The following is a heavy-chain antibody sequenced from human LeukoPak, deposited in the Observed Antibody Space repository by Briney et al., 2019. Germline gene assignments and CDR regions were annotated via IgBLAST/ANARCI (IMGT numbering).Heavy chain of an antibody. D-gene: IGHD3-16*01. J-gene: IGHJ6*03. V-gene: IGHV3-23*01. CDR3: AKAPRFGDHAAEYFYYYMDV. Sequence: PGGSLRLSCAASGFTFSSYTMNWVRQAPGKGLERVSSIPRNGGSTYYADSVKGRFTISRDNSKNTLYVQMDSLRVDDTAVYYCAKAPRFGDHAAEYFYYYMDVWGKGTTVTVSS. CDR2: IPRNGGST. CDR1: GFTFSSYT.